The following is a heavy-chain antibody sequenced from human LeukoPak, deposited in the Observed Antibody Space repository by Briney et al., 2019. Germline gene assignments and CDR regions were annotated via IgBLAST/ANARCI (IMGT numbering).Heavy chain of an antibody. V-gene: IGHV1-2*02. CDR2: INPNTGGT. J-gene: IGHJ5*02. CDR3: GRGNKSFDP. CDR1: GYTFSTHW. Sequence: ASVKVSCKTSGYTFSTHWMHWVRQAPGQGLEWMGWINPNTGGTNYAQKFQGRVTMTKDTSTNAAYMELNKLTSDDTAVYYCGRGNKSFDPWGQGTLVTVSS.